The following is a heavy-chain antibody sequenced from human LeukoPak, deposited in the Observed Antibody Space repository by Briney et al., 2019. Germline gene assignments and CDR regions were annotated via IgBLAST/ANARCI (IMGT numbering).Heavy chain of an antibody. V-gene: IGHV3-11*01. CDR2: ISSSGSTI. Sequence: PGGSLRLSCAASGFTFSDYYMSWIRQAPGKGLEWVSYISSSGSTIYYADSVKGRFTISRDNAKNSLYLQMSSLRAEDTAVYYCARDGAMIETFGWFDPWGQGTLVTVSS. J-gene: IGHJ5*02. D-gene: IGHD3-22*01. CDR1: GFTFSDYY. CDR3: ARDGAMIETFGWFDP.